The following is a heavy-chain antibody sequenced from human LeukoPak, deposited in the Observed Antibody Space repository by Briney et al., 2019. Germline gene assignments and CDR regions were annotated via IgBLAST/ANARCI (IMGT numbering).Heavy chain of an antibody. CDR3: AKSGYSSGWPYYYGMDV. CDR2: ISYDGSNK. V-gene: IGHV3-30*18. J-gene: IGHJ6*04. Sequence: PGGSLRLSCAASGFTFSSYGMHWVRQAPGKGLEWVAVISYDGSNKYYADSVKGRFTISRDNSKNTLYLQMNSLRAEDTAVYYCAKSGYSSGWPYYYGMDVWGKGTTVTDSS. CDR1: GFTFSSYG. D-gene: IGHD6-19*01.